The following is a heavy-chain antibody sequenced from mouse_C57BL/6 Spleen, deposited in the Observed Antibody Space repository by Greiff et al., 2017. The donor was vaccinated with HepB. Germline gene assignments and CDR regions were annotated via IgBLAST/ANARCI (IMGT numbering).Heavy chain of an antibody. CDR3: ARDMIKYYFDY. V-gene: IGHV1-82*01. D-gene: IGHD2-4*01. CDR1: GYAFSSSW. J-gene: IGHJ2*01. Sequence: QVQLKQSGPELVKPGASVKISCKASGYAFSSSWMNWVKQRPGKGLEWIGRIYPGDGDTNYNGKFKGKATLTADKSSSTAYMQLSSLTSEDSAVYFCARDMIKYYFDYWGQGTTLTVSS. CDR2: IYPGDGDT.